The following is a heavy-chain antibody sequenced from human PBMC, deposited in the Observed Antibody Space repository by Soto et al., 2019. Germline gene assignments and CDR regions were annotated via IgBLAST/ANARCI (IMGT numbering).Heavy chain of an antibody. J-gene: IGHJ4*02. CDR2: INAGNGNT. D-gene: IGHD2-15*01. CDR1: GYTFTSYA. CDR3: ARELLGY. Sequence: QVQLVQSGAEVKKPGASVKVSCKASGYTFTSYAMHWVRQAPGPRLESMGWINAGNGNTKYSQKFHGRFXITRDTSASTAYMELSSLRYEDTAVYYCARELLGYWGQGTLVTVSS. V-gene: IGHV1-3*01.